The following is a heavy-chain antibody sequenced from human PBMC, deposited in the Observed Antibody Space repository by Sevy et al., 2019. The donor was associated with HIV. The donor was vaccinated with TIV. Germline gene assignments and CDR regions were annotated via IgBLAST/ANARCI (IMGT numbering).Heavy chain of an antibody. D-gene: IGHD6-25*01. CDR2: IRYDGINK. CDR3: AKGGSGGIDHYGMDV. Sequence: GGSLRLSCAASGFRFNNFGMYWVRQAPGKGLEGVAFIRYDGINKYYVDSVKGRSTISRDSSKDTLYLEMKSLRLEDTAIYYCAKGGSGGIDHYGMDVWGQGTTVTVSS. J-gene: IGHJ6*02. V-gene: IGHV3-30*02. CDR1: GFRFNNFG.